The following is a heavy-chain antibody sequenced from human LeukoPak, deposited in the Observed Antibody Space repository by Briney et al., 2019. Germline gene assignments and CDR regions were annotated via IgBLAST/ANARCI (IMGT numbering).Heavy chain of an antibody. Sequence: KPSETLSLTCTVSGGSISSSSYYWGWIRQPPGKGLEWIGSIYYSGSTYYNPSLKSRVTISVDTSKNQFSLKLSSVTAADTAVYYCARLGGVAGGIMITFGGADTEGYFDYWGQGTLVTVSS. V-gene: IGHV4-39*01. J-gene: IGHJ4*02. CDR2: IYYSGST. CDR1: GGSISSSSYY. CDR3: ARLGGVAGGIMITFGGADTEGYFDY. D-gene: IGHD3-16*01.